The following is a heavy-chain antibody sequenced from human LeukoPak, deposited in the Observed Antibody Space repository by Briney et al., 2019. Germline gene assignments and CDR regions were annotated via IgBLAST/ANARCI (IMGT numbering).Heavy chain of an antibody. CDR1: GFTFSSYS. V-gene: IGHV3-21*01. D-gene: IGHD6-13*01. Sequence: GGSLRLSCAASGFTFSSYSMNWARQAPGKGLEWVSSISSSSSYIYYADSVKGRFTISRDNAKNSLYLQMNSLRAEDTAVYYCARVLAPWPFPGIAAAGTSPFDYWGQGTLVTVSS. CDR3: ARVLAPWPFPGIAAAGTSPFDY. J-gene: IGHJ4*02. CDR2: ISSSSSYI.